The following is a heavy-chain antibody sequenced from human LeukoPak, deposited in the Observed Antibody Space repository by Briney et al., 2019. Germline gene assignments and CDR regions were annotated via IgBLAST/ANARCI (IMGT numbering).Heavy chain of an antibody. CDR3: ARGGSRYSSSWYIDY. J-gene: IGHJ4*02. Sequence: GGSLRLSCAASGLTFSSYWMHWVRQAPGKGLVWVSRINSDGSSTSYADSVKGRFTISRDNAKNTLYLQMNSLRAEDTAVYYCARGGSRYSSSWYIDYWGQGTLVTVSS. CDR2: INSDGSST. V-gene: IGHV3-74*01. D-gene: IGHD6-13*01. CDR1: GLTFSSYW.